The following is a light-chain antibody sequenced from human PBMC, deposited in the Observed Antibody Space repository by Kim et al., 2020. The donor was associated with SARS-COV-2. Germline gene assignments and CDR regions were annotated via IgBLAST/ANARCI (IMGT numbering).Light chain of an antibody. Sequence: SASVGDRVTITFQASQDINNYLNWFQKKPGKAPKLLIYGASNLETGVPSRFGGSGSGTDFIFIINSLQPEDIATYYCQQYDNLPLTFGQGTKLEI. J-gene: IGKJ2*01. V-gene: IGKV1-33*01. CDR1: QDINNY. CDR2: GAS. CDR3: QQYDNLPLT.